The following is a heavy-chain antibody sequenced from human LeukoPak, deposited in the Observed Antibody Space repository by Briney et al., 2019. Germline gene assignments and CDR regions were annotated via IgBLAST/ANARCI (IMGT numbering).Heavy chain of an antibody. CDR2: ISAYNGKT. D-gene: IGHD3-22*01. CDR1: GYTFTSYG. Sequence: ASVKVSCKASGYTFTSYGISWVRQGPGQGHELMGWISAYNGKTNYAQKLQGRVTMTTDTSTSKAYMELRSLRSDDTAVYYCARDQNYYDSSGYCDYWGQGTLVTVSS. J-gene: IGHJ4*02. V-gene: IGHV1-18*01. CDR3: ARDQNYYDSSGYCDY.